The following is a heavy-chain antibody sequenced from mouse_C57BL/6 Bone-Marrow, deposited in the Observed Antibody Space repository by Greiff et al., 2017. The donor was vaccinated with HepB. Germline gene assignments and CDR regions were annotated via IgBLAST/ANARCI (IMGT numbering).Heavy chain of an antibody. V-gene: IGHV1-62-2*01. CDR3: ARHEERRALDSSGYVDIFFAY. D-gene: IGHD3-2*02. J-gene: IGHJ3*01. CDR2: FYPGSGSI. CDR1: GYTFTEYT. Sequence: QVQLQQSGAELVKPGASVKLSCKASGYTFTEYTIHWVKQRSGQGLEWIGWFYPGSGSIKYNEKFKDKATLTADKSSSTVYMELSRLTSEDSAVYFCARHEERRALDSSGYVDIFFAYWGQGTLVTVSA.